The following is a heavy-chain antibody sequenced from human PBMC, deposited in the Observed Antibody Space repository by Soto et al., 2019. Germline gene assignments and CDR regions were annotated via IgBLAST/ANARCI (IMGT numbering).Heavy chain of an antibody. D-gene: IGHD1-1*01. CDR2: ISYDGSNK. CDR1: RFTFSRYG. CDR3: AKDFYNRNDYRFHKCAMDV. J-gene: IGHJ6*02. V-gene: IGHV3-30*18. Sequence: GGPLRLSCQASRFTFSRYGMHWVRQAPGKGLEWVAVISYDGSNKYHADSVKGRFTISRDNSKNTLNLQMNSLRPEDTAVYYCAKDFYNRNDYRFHKCAMDVWGQGTTVTVSS.